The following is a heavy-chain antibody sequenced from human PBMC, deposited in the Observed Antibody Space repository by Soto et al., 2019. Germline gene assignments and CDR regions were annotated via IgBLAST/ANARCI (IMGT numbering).Heavy chain of an antibody. CDR1: GYTFTSYA. Sequence: VKVSCKASGYTFTSYAMHWVRQAPGQRLEWMGWINAGNGNTKYSQKFQGRVTITRDTSASTAYMELSSLRSEDTAVYYCARGLNGYLHYFDYWGQGTPVTVSS. V-gene: IGHV1-3*01. D-gene: IGHD5-18*01. CDR3: ARGLNGYLHYFDY. J-gene: IGHJ4*02. CDR2: INAGNGNT.